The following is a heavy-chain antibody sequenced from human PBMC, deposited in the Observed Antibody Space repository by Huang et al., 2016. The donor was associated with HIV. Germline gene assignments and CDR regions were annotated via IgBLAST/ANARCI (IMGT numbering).Heavy chain of an antibody. D-gene: IGHD2-15*01. CDR2: MSSSSNTK. Sequence: EVQLVESGGGLVQPGTSLRLSCAASGFPFGEFNMNWVRQAPGKGREWIAYMSSSSNTKLYADSVKGRVTISRDNARNSLYLQLKSLRVEDTAVYYCARESCSGGTCYLFDFWGQGVLVTVSS. CDR3: ARESCSGGTCYLFDF. J-gene: IGHJ4*02. V-gene: IGHV3-48*04. CDR1: GFPFGEFN.